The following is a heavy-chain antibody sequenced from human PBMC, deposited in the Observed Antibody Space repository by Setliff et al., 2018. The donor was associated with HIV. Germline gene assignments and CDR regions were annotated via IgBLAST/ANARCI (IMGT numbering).Heavy chain of an antibody. V-gene: IGHV5-51*01. Sequence: PGESLKISCKGSGYSFTNSWIGWVRQIPGKGLEWMGIIYPDDSDTRYSPSFQGQVTISADKSISTAYLQWSSLKASDTAIYYCARSSGYDFDYWGQGTLVTVSS. D-gene: IGHD5-12*01. CDR3: ARSSGYDFDY. J-gene: IGHJ4*02. CDR2: IYPDDSDT. CDR1: GYSFTNSW.